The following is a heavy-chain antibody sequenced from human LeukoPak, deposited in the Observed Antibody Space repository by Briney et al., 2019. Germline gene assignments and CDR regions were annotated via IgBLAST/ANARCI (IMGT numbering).Heavy chain of an antibody. V-gene: IGHV3-74*01. CDR3: VSFYETY. Sequence: SGGSLRLSCAASGNSWMHWVRQVPGKGLVWVSHINSDGSWTSYADSVKGRFTISKNNAKNTVYLQMNSLRAEDPAVYYCVSFYETYWGRGTLVTVSS. CDR2: INSDGSWT. D-gene: IGHD2/OR15-2a*01. CDR1: GNSW. J-gene: IGHJ4*02.